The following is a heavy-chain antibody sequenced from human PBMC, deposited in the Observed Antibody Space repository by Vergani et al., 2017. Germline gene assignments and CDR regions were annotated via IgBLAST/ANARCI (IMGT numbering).Heavy chain of an antibody. Sequence: QVQLQESGPGLVKPSETLSLTCTVSGGSITTYYWSWIRQPPGKGLEWIGYIYYSGSTNYNPSLKSRVTISLDTSKNQFSLKLSSVTAADTAVYYCARDTGSHWGPDAFDIWGQGKMVTVSS. V-gene: IGHV4-59*01. CDR2: IYYSGST. D-gene: IGHD1-26*01. J-gene: IGHJ3*02. CDR1: GGSITTYY. CDR3: ARDTGSHWGPDAFDI.